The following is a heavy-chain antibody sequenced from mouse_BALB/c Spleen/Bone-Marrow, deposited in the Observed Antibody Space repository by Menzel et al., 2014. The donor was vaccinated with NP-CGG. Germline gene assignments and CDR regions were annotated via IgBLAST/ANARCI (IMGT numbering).Heavy chain of an antibody. CDR3: ARQGAYTYFDY. J-gene: IGHJ2*01. V-gene: IGHV5-12*02. D-gene: IGHD2-10*01. CDR1: GFTFSDYY. Sequence: EVKLVDSGGGLVQPGGSLKLSCATSGFTFSDYYMYWVRQTPEKRLEWAAYISNGGGSTYYPDTVKGRFTNSRGNAKNTLYLQMSRLKSEDTAMYYCARQGAYTYFDYWGQGTTLTASS. CDR2: ISNGGGST.